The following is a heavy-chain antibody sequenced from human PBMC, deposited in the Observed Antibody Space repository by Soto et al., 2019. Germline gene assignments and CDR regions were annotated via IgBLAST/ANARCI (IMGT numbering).Heavy chain of an antibody. J-gene: IGHJ4*02. Sequence: QVQLVQSGAEVRQPASSVKVSCKTSGGTFSSYAISWVRQAPGQGLEWMGGIVPIVDTSTYAQKFQGRVTITAEESTSTVYMELSSLRSDDTAVYYCVRVVAIPGSPDNWGQGTLVTVSS. CDR3: VRVVAIPGSPDN. D-gene: IGHD2-15*01. CDR1: GGTFSSYA. CDR2: IVPIVDTS. V-gene: IGHV1-69*12.